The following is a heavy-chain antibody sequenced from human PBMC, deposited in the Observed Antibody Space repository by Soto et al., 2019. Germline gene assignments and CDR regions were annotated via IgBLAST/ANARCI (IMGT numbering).Heavy chain of an antibody. CDR3: ARHGAIYSNSWYDFDY. V-gene: IGHV4-59*08. J-gene: IGHJ4*02. CDR1: GGSLSRYY. D-gene: IGHD5-18*01. CDR2: MYNSGSA. Sequence: PSETLSLTCTVSGGSLSRYYWSWIRQPPGKGLEWVGYMYNSGSANYNPSLKSRVTISVDMSQNQFSLKLASVTAADTAVYYCARHGAIYSNSWYDFDYWGQGTLVTVSS.